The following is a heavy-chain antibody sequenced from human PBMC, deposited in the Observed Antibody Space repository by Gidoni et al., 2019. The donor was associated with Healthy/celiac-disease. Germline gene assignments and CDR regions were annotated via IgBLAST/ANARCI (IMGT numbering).Heavy chain of an antibody. CDR2: VNPNSGGT. CDR1: GYTFTGYY. V-gene: IGHV1-2*02. CDR3: ARVAAYCSSTSCHIDY. Sequence: QVQLVQSGAEVKKPGASVKVSCKASGYTFTGYYMHWGRQAPGQGLEWMGWVNPNSGGTNYAQKFQGRVTMTRDTSISTAYMELSRLRSDDTAVYYCARVAAYCSSTSCHIDYWGQGTLVTVSS. D-gene: IGHD2-2*01. J-gene: IGHJ4*02.